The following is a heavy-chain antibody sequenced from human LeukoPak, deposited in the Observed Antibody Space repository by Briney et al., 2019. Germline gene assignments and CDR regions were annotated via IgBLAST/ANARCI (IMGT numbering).Heavy chain of an antibody. CDR3: ARCGYRYGCGFDY. CDR1: GGSISSYY. J-gene: IGHJ4*02. Sequence: SETLSLTCTVSGGSISSYYWSWIRQPPGKGLEWIGYIYYSGSTNYNPSLKSRVTISVDTSKDQFSLKLSSVTAADTAVYYCARCGYRYGCGFDYWGQGTLVTVSS. CDR2: IYYSGST. V-gene: IGHV4-59*01. D-gene: IGHD5-18*01.